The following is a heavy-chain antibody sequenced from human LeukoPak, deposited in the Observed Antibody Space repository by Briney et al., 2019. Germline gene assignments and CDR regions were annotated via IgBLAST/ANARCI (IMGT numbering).Heavy chain of an antibody. Sequence: GGSLRLSCTVSGSTFSTYWMTWVRQAPGKGLEWVANIKQDGSEKYYVDSVKGRFTITRDNAKKALYLEMNSLRVEDTALYYCARENYYDSSGNDAFDVWGQGTTVTVSS. CDR1: GSTFSTYW. D-gene: IGHD3-22*01. CDR2: IKQDGSEK. CDR3: ARENYYDSSGNDAFDV. J-gene: IGHJ3*01. V-gene: IGHV3-7*04.